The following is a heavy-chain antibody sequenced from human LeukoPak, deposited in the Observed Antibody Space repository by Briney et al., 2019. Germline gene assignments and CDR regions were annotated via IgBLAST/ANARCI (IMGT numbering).Heavy chain of an antibody. D-gene: IGHD6-13*01. J-gene: IGHJ4*02. V-gene: IGHV3-33*01. CDR1: GFTFSSYG. CDR2: TWYDGSNK. Sequence: GRSLRLSCAASGFTFSSYGMHWVRQAPGKGLEWVAVTWYDGSNKYYADSVKGRFTISRDNSKNTLYLQMNSLRAEDTAVYYCARDKGYSSSWPHFDYWGQGTLVTVSS. CDR3: ARDKGYSSSWPHFDY.